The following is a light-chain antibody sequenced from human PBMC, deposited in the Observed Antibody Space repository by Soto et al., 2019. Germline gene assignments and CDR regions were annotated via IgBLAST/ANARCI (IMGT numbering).Light chain of an antibody. CDR1: QSVSSN. V-gene: IGKV3-15*01. Sequence: EIVMTQSPGTLSVSPGETATLSCRASQSVSSNLAWYQQKPGQAPRLLIYGASTRATGIPARFSGSRSGTEFTLTISSLQSEDFAVYYCQQYNSWPRTFGQGTKVEI. J-gene: IGKJ1*01. CDR3: QQYNSWPRT. CDR2: GAS.